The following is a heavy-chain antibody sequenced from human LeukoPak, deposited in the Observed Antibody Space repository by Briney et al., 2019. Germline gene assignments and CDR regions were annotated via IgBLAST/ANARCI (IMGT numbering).Heavy chain of an antibody. Sequence: GGSLRLSWAASGFTFSSYGMHWVRQAPGKGLEWVAFIRYDGSNKYYADSAKGRFTISRDNSKNTLYLQMNSLRAEDTAVYYCANLVPAAVAFDIWGQGTMVTVSS. J-gene: IGHJ3*02. V-gene: IGHV3-30*02. CDR1: GFTFSSYG. CDR3: ANLVPAAVAFDI. D-gene: IGHD2-2*01. CDR2: IRYDGSNK.